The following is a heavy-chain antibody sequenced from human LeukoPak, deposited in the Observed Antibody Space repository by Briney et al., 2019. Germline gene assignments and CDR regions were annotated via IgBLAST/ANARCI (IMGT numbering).Heavy chain of an antibody. CDR3: ARDPDTVGYSSWFDP. Sequence: SVKVSCKASGGTYSSYAISWVRQAPGQGLEWMGGIIPIFGTANYAQKFQGRVTITADESTSTAYMELSSLRSEDTAVYYCARDPDTVGYSSWFDPWGQGTLVTVSS. D-gene: IGHD5-18*01. J-gene: IGHJ5*02. CDR1: GGTYSSYA. V-gene: IGHV1-69*13. CDR2: IIPIFGTA.